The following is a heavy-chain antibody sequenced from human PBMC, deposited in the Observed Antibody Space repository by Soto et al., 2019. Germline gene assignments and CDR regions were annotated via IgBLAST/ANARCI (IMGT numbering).Heavy chain of an antibody. CDR3: PKEVSLGSTVDLGY. V-gene: IGHV3-23*01. D-gene: IGHD7-27*01. Sequence: LSCAASGFTFSIFAMSWVRQSPGKGLEWVSTISGGGGSTYYADAVKGRFTISRDNSMGTLYLQMKSLRVEDTAIYYCPKEVSLGSTVDLGYWGQGALVTVSS. CDR1: GFTFSIFA. CDR2: ISGGGGST. J-gene: IGHJ4*02.